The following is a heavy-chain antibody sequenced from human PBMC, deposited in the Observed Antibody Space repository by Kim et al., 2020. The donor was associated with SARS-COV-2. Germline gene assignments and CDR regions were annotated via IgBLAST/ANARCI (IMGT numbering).Heavy chain of an antibody. Sequence: SETLSLTCTVSGGSISSGGYYWSWIRQHPGKGLEWIGYIYYSGSTYYNPSLKSRVTISVDTSKNQFSLKLSSVTAADTAVYYCARDRSGSYYGGYYYYGMDVWGQGTTVTVSS. J-gene: IGHJ6*02. CDR2: IYYSGST. V-gene: IGHV4-31*03. D-gene: IGHD3-10*01. CDR1: GGSISSGGYY. CDR3: ARDRSGSYYGGYYYYGMDV.